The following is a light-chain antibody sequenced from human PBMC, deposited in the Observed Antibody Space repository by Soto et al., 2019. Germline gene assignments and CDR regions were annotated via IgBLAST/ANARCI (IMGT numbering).Light chain of an antibody. Sequence: DIVLTQSPATLSLSPGERATLSCRASQSISNYLAWYQQKPGQAPRLLIFDASNRAAGIPPRFIGSGSGTDFTLTIGSLEPEDFAVYYCQQRSNWPPRLTFGGGTKVEIK. CDR2: DAS. CDR3: QQRSNWPPRLT. V-gene: IGKV3-11*01. CDR1: QSISNY. J-gene: IGKJ4*01.